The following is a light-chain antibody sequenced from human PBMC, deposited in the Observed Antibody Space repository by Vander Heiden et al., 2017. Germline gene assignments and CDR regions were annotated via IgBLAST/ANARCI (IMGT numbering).Light chain of an antibody. CDR3: QQLNSYPQYT. CDR1: QGISSY. CDR2: AAS. J-gene: IGKJ2*01. Sequence: DIQLTQSPSFLSASVGDRVTITCRASQGISSYLAWYQQKPGKAPKLLIYAASTLQSGAPSRFSGSASGTEFTLTISSLQPEDFATYYCQQLNSYPQYTFGQGTKLEIK. V-gene: IGKV1-9*01.